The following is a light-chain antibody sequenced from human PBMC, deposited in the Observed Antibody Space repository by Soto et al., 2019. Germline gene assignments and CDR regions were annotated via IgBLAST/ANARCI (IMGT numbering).Light chain of an antibody. Sequence: DIQMTQLPSTLSASVGDRVTMTVRASQTINNWLAWYQQKPGKAPKLLIYDVSTLGSGVPSRFSGSGSGTDFTLTISGLQPDDFGTYSREQYNTFWTFGQGTRVDI. CDR3: EQYNTFWT. CDR1: QTINNW. V-gene: IGKV1-5*01. CDR2: DVS. J-gene: IGKJ1*01.